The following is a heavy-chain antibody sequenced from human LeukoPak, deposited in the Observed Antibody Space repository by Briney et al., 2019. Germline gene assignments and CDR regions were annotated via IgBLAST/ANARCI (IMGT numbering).Heavy chain of an antibody. J-gene: IGHJ5*02. CDR1: GFTFGDYA. CDR3: TRDPMVRGPPDWFDP. D-gene: IGHD3-10*01. Sequence: KSGGSLRLSCTASGFTFGDYAMSWFRQAPGKGLEWVGFIRSKGYGGTTEYAASVKGRFTISRDDSKSIAYLQMNSLKTEDTAVYYCTRDPMVRGPPDWFDPWGQGTLVTVSS. CDR2: IRSKGYGGTT. V-gene: IGHV3-49*05.